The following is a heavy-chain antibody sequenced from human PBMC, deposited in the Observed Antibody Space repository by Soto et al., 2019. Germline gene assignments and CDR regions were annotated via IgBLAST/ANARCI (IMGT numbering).Heavy chain of an antibody. CDR2: TDPSDSYT. CDR1: GYSFTSYW. Sequence: EVQLVQSGAEVKKPGESLRISCKGSGYSFTSYWIIWVRQMPGKGLEWMGRTDPSDSYTNYSPSFQGHVTISADKSISTAYLQWSRLKASDTAMYYCARRPTRVRGGYYYYGMDVWGQGTTVTVSS. D-gene: IGHD3-10*01. CDR3: ARRPTRVRGGYYYYGMDV. V-gene: IGHV5-10-1*01. J-gene: IGHJ6*02.